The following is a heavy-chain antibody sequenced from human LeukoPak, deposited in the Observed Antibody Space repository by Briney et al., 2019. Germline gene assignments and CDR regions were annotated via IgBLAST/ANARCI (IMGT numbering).Heavy chain of an antibody. CDR1: GGSFSGYY. V-gene: IGHV4-34*01. J-gene: IGHJ5*02. Sequence: SETLSLTCAVYGGSFSGYYWSWIRQPPGKGLEWIGEINHSGSTNYNPSLKSRVTISVDTSKNQFSLKLSSVTAAGTAVYYCARGSGNMGYCSSTSCRILNWFDPWGQGTLVTVSS. CDR2: INHSGST. D-gene: IGHD2-2*01. CDR3: ARGSGNMGYCSSTSCRILNWFDP.